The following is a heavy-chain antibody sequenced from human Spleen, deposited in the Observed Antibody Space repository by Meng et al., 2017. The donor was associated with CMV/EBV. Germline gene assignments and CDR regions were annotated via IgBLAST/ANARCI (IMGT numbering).Heavy chain of an antibody. V-gene: IGHV4-39*07. Sequence: EPGPGLLKPAETLSLTATVSGGSTSSSSYYWGGIRQPPGKGLEWIGSIYYSGSTYYNPSLKSRVTISVDTSKNQFSLKLSSVTAADTAVYYCARGRRGYNSWGQGTLVTVSS. CDR1: GGSTSSSSYY. D-gene: IGHD5-24*01. CDR3: ARGRRGYNS. J-gene: IGHJ4*02. CDR2: IYYSGST.